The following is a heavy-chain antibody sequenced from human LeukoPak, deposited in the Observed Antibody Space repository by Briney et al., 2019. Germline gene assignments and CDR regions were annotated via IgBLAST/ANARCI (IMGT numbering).Heavy chain of an antibody. Sequence: PGGSLRLSCVASGFTFRSYWMSWVRQAPGKGLEWVAVISYDGSNKYYADSVKGRFTISRDNSKNTLYLQMNSLRAEDTAVYYCARGLLVGYCSGGSCYSLVGDYYYGMDVWGQGTTVTVSS. V-gene: IGHV3-30-3*01. D-gene: IGHD2-15*01. CDR3: ARGLLVGYCSGGSCYSLVGDYYYGMDV. CDR2: ISYDGSNK. CDR1: GFTFRSYW. J-gene: IGHJ6*02.